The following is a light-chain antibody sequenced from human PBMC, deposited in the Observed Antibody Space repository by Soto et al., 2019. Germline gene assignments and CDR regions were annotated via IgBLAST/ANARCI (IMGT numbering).Light chain of an antibody. CDR3: SSYAGSNNYI. CDR1: SSDVGAYKY. J-gene: IGLJ1*01. Sequence: QSALTQPPSASGSPGQSVTISCTGTSSDVGAYKYISWYQQHPGKAPKLMISEVSKRPSGVPDRFSGSKSGNTASLTVSGLQAEDEADYYCSSYAGSNNYIFGTGTQLTVL. V-gene: IGLV2-8*01. CDR2: EVS.